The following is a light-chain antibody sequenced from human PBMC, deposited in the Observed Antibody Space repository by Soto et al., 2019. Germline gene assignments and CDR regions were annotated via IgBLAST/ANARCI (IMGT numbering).Light chain of an antibody. V-gene: IGKV3-15*01. Sequence: ILIAQASSPPVASPGGKGTPSCRASQSVRSNLAWYQQKPGQAPRLLIYGASTRATGIPARFSGSGSGTEFTLSIGSLQSEDFAVYYCQQYNDWPPTFGQGTKVDIK. CDR2: GAS. J-gene: IGKJ1*01. CDR3: QQYNDWPPT. CDR1: QSVRSN.